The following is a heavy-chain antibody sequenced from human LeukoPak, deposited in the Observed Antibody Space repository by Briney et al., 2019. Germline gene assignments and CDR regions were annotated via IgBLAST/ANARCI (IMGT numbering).Heavy chain of an antibody. D-gene: IGHD6-13*01. Sequence: GGSLRPSCAASGFTFDDYTMHWIRQAPGKGLEWVSLISWDGGSTYYADSVKGRFTISRDNSKNSLYLQMNSLRAEDTALYYCAKDMEQQLALDYWGQGTLVTVSS. J-gene: IGHJ4*02. CDR1: GFTFDDYT. V-gene: IGHV3-43*01. CDR3: AKDMEQQLALDY. CDR2: ISWDGGST.